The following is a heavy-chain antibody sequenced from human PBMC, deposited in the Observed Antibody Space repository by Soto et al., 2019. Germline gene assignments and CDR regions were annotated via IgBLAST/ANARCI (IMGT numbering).Heavy chain of an antibody. D-gene: IGHD2-2*01. Sequence: EVLLVESGGGLVKPGGSLRLSCAASGFTFSNAWMNWVRQAPGKGLEWVGLIKRKTDGGTTDSAASVKGRFTISRDDSEKTLYLEMTSVKAEDTAVYYCASRNCRSASCRLGTFDIWGQGTMVTVSP. CDR1: GFTFSNAW. J-gene: IGHJ3*02. CDR3: ASRNCRSASCRLGTFDI. V-gene: IGHV3-15*07. CDR2: IKRKTDGGTT.